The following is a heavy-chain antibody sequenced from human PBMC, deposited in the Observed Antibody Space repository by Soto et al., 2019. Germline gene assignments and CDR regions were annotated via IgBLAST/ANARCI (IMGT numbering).Heavy chain of an antibody. V-gene: IGHV3-23*01. Sequence: EVQLLESGGGLVQPGGSLRLSCAASGFTFTSYAMSWVRQAPGKGLEWVSGISDSGATTYYADSLKGRFTIPRDNSKNTLYLQMNSLRAEDTAVYYCAKEGHNWDYVRFFDYWGQGTLVTVSS. J-gene: IGHJ4*02. CDR3: AKEGHNWDYVRFFDY. D-gene: IGHD1-7*01. CDR1: GFTFTSYA. CDR2: ISDSGATT.